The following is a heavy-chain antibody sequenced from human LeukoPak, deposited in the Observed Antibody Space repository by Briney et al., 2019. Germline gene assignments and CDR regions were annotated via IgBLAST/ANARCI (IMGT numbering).Heavy chain of an antibody. CDR1: GYTFTGYY. CDR2: INPNSGGT. V-gene: IGHV1-2*02. Sequence: ASVKVSCKASGYTFTGYYMHWVRQAPGQGLEWMGWINPNSGGTNYAQKFQGRVTMTRDASTSTAYMELSRLRSDDTAVYYCARDSSRISSGWYSSPGTLDYWGQGTLVTVSS. D-gene: IGHD6-19*01. J-gene: IGHJ4*02. CDR3: ARDSSRISSGWYSSPGTLDY.